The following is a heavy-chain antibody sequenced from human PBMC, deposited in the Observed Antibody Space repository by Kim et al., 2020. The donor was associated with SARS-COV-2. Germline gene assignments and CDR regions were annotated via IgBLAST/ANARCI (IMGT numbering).Heavy chain of an antibody. CDR2: IYHSGST. Sequence: SETLSLTCAVSGGSISSRNWWSWVRQPPGKGLEWIGEIYHSGSTNYNPSLKSRVTISVDKSKNQFSLKLSSVTAADTAVYYCARTVPVTIFGVVTAAVGGYFDYWGQGTLVTVSS. CDR1: GGSISSRNW. CDR3: ARTVPVTIFGVVTAAVGGYFDY. J-gene: IGHJ4*02. D-gene: IGHD3-3*01. V-gene: IGHV4-4*02.